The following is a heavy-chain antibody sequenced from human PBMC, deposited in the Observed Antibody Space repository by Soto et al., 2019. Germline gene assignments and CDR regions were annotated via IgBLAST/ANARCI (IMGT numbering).Heavy chain of an antibody. CDR3: AIGLGVVVVAAPFDY. Sequence: GGSLRLSCASSGFTFSDYYMSCLRQAPGKGLEWVSYISSSGSTIYYADSVKGRFTISRDNAKNSLYLQMNSLRAEDTAVYYCAIGLGVVVVAAPFDYWGQGTLVTVSS. CDR1: GFTFSDYY. J-gene: IGHJ4*02. D-gene: IGHD2-15*01. CDR2: ISSSGSTI. V-gene: IGHV3-11*01.